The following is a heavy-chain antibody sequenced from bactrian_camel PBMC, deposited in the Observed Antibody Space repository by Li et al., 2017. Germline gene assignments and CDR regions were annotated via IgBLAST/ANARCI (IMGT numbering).Heavy chain of an antibody. CDR2: RYSGSGDI. V-gene: IGHV3S1*01. CDR1: GYTYDC. D-gene: IGHD2*01. J-gene: IGHJ6*01. Sequence: VQLVESGGDSVQAGGSLRLSCLASGYTYDCVVWFRQGLQNEREGLAARYSGSGDIRYADSVRGRFTISQDNAKNTLYLQMNSLKPEDTAMYYCAARGPYCYTKLSVADFTYWGRGPRSPSP. CDR3: AARGPYCYTKLSVADFTY.